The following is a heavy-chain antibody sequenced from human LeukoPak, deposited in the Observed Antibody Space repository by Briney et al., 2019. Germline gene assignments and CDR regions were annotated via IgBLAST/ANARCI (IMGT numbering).Heavy chain of an antibody. J-gene: IGHJ3*02. Sequence: KPGGSLRLSCAASGFTFTDYYMSWIRQAPGKGLEWVSYISSSGNTIYYADSVKGRFTISRDNAKNSLYLQMNSLRAEDTAVYYCARSGSITISTFDIWGQGTMVTVSS. CDR3: ARSGSITISTFDI. V-gene: IGHV3-11*01. CDR2: ISSSGNTI. D-gene: IGHD3-10*01. CDR1: GFTFTDYY.